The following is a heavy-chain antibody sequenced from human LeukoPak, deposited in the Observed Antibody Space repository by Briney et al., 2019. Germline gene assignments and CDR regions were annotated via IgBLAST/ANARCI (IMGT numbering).Heavy chain of an antibody. CDR3: AADVPGSSSNWSLL. CDR1: GFTFTSSA. Sequence: EASVKVSFKASGFTFTSSAVQWVRQARGQRLEWIGWIVVGSGNTNYAQKFQERVTLTRDMSTSTAYMEVSSLRSEDTAVYYCAADVPGSSSNWSLLWGQGTLVTVSS. V-gene: IGHV1-58*01. CDR2: IVVGSGNT. D-gene: IGHD6-13*01. J-gene: IGHJ1*01.